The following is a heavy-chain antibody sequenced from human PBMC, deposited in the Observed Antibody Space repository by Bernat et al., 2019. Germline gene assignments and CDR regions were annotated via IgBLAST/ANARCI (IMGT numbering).Heavy chain of an antibody. CDR3: AKVTGYYYYYGMDV. V-gene: IGHV3-23*01. D-gene: IGHD4-11*01. J-gene: IGHJ6*02. Sequence: EVQLLESGGGLVQPGGSLRLSCAASGFTFSSYAMSCVRQAPGKGLEWVSAISGSGGSTYYADSVKGRFTISRDNSKNTLYLQMNSLRAEDTAVYYCAKVTGYYYYYGMDVWGQGTTVTVSS. CDR1: GFTFSSYA. CDR2: ISGSGGST.